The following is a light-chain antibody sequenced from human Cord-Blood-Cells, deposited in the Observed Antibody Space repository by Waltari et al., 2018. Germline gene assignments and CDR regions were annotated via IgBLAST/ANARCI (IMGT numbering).Light chain of an antibody. CDR2: WAS. V-gene: IGKV4-1*01. CDR1: QSVLYSPNNMNY. CDR3: QQYYSTPLT. Sequence: DIGMTQSPDSLPVSLGEMATINCKSSQSVLYSPNNMNYLDWYQQKPGQPPKLLIYWASTRESGVPDRFSGSGSGTDFTLTISSLQAEDVAVYYCQQYYSTPLTFGGGTKVEIK. J-gene: IGKJ4*01.